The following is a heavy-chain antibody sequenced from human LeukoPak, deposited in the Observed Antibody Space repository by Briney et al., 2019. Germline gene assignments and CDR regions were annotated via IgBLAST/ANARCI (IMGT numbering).Heavy chain of an antibody. CDR1: GFTLSSYA. CDR3: AKMILGRYSNYGYFDL. J-gene: IGHJ2*01. D-gene: IGHD4-11*01. Sequence: GGSLRLSCVASGFTLSSYAMSWVRQAPGKGLEWVSAISGSGGSTYYADSVKGRFTISRDNSKNTLYLQMNSLRAEDTAVYYCAKMILGRYSNYGYFDLWGRGTLVTVSS. CDR2: ISGSGGST. V-gene: IGHV3-23*01.